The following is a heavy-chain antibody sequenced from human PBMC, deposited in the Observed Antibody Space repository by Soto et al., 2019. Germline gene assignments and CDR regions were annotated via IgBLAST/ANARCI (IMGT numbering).Heavy chain of an antibody. CDR1: GASISNYY. CDR3: ARKYGEHDY. Sequence: PSETLSLTCTVSGASISNYYWNWIRQAPGKGLEWIGYIYYSESTNYNPSLKSRVTISVDTSKNQLSLKLSSVTAADTAVYYCARKYGEHDYWGQGTLVTSPQ. V-gene: IGHV4-59*08. CDR2: IYYSEST. D-gene: IGHD4-17*01. J-gene: IGHJ4*02.